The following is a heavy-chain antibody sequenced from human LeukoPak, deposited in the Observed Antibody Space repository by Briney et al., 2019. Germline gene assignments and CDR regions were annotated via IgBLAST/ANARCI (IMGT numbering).Heavy chain of an antibody. CDR1: GYTFTSYG. Sequence: EASVKVSCKASGYTFTSYGISWVRQAPGQGLEWMGWISAYNGNTNYAQKLQGRVTMTTDTSTSTAYMELRSLRSDDTAVYYCARSSPTVYGSGSPSYWGQGTLVTVSS. D-gene: IGHD3-10*01. CDR2: ISAYNGNT. CDR3: ARSSPTVYGSGSPSY. V-gene: IGHV1-18*01. J-gene: IGHJ4*02.